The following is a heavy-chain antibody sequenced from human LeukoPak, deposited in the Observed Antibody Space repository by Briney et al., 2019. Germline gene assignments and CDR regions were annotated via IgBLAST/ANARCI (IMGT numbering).Heavy chain of an antibody. CDR1: GGSISSGGYS. J-gene: IGHJ5*02. V-gene: IGHV4-30-2*01. CDR2: IYHSGST. Sequence: SQTLSLTCAVSGGSISSGGYSWSWIRQPPGKGLEWIGHIYHSGSTYYNPSLKSRVTISVDRSENQFSLKLSSVTAADTAVYYCARSAYDSSGYYYVGHWFDPWGQGTLVTVSS. CDR3: ARSAYDSSGYYYVGHWFDP. D-gene: IGHD3-22*01.